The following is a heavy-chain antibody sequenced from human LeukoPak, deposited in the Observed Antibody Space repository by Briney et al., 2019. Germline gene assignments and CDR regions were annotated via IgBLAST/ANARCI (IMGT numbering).Heavy chain of an antibody. Sequence: PAETLSLTCTVSGGSISSYHWSWIRQPPGKGLEWSGYIYYSGSTKYNPSLKSRVTISLDTSKNQFSLKLSSVTAADTAVYYCARDRYCSSTSCYGGLDPWGQGTLVTVSS. V-gene: IGHV4-59*01. CDR2: IYYSGST. CDR3: ARDRYCSSTSCYGGLDP. CDR1: GGSISSYH. D-gene: IGHD2-2*01. J-gene: IGHJ5*02.